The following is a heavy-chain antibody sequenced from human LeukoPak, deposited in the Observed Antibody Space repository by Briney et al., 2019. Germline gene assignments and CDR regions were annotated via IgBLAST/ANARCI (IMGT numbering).Heavy chain of an antibody. Sequence: ASVKVSCKASGYTFTGYYMHWVRQAPGHGLEWMGWINPNRGGTNYAQKFQGRVTMTRDTSISTAYMELSRLRSDDTAVYYCARFTNYYDSSGYDYWGQGTLVTVSS. D-gene: IGHD3-22*01. CDR3: ARFTNYYDSSGYDY. CDR2: INPNRGGT. J-gene: IGHJ4*02. V-gene: IGHV1-2*02. CDR1: GYTFTGYY.